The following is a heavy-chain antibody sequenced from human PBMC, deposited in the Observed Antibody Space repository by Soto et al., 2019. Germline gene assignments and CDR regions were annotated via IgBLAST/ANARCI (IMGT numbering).Heavy chain of an antibody. D-gene: IGHD3-10*01. CDR3: AKRSGSYEEPDYDY. CDR1: GFTFSSYG. Sequence: GGSLRLSCAASGFTFSSYGMHWVRQAPGKGLEWVAVISYDGSNKYYADSVKGRFTISRDNSKNTLYLQMNSLRAEDTAVYYCAKRSGSYEEPDYDYWGQGTLVTVS. J-gene: IGHJ4*02. CDR2: ISYDGSNK. V-gene: IGHV3-30*18.